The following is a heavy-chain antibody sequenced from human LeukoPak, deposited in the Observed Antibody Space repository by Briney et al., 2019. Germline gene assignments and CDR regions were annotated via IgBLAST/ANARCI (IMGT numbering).Heavy chain of an antibody. CDR3: ARALQPHYYCYYMDV. Sequence: ASVKVSCKPSRYTFTSYDINWVRQAPGQGLEWIGWMNPNSGNTGYAQKFQRSVTMTRTTSIRTAYMELSSLRSEDTAVYYCARALQPHYYCYYMDVWGKGTTVTVSS. CDR1: RYTFTSYD. V-gene: IGHV1-8*01. CDR2: MNPNSGNT. D-gene: IGHD4-11*01. J-gene: IGHJ6*03.